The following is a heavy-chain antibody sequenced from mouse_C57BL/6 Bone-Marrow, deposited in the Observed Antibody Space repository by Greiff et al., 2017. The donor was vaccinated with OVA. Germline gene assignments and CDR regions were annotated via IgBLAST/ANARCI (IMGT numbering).Heavy chain of an antibody. D-gene: IGHD2-4*01. CDR3: ARGPYYDLFAY. V-gene: IGHV3-6*01. Sequence: EVKVEESGPGLVKPSQSLSLTCSVTGYSITSGYYWNWIRQFPGNKLEWMGYISYDGSNNYNPSLKNRISITRDTSKNQFFLKLNSVTTEDTATYYCARGPYYDLFAYWGQGTLVTVSA. CDR1: GYSITSGYY. CDR2: ISYDGSN. J-gene: IGHJ3*01.